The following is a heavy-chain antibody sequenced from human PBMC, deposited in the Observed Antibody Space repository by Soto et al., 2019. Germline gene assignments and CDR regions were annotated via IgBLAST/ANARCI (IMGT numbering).Heavy chain of an antibody. D-gene: IGHD2-21*02. CDR2: IYHSGSA. Sequence: QVQLQESGPGLVKPSGTLSLTCAVSGGSVSSSNWWSWVRQSPGKGLEWRGEIYHSGSAHYNPSLKSRATISLDKSKNQFSLRLTSVTAADTAVYYCARVPGVVVSADDAFDIWGPGTRVIVSS. CDR1: GGSVSSSNW. CDR3: ARVPGVVVSADDAFDI. J-gene: IGHJ3*02. V-gene: IGHV4-4*02.